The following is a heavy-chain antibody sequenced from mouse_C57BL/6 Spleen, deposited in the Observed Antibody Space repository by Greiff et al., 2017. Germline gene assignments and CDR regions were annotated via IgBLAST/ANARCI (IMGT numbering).Heavy chain of an antibody. CDR2: IDPSDSYT. V-gene: IGHV1-69*01. J-gene: IGHJ4*01. CDR1: GYTFPSYW. D-gene: IGHD2-3*01. CDR3: TIGDGSAMGY. Sequence: VQLQQPGAELVMPGASVKLSCKASGYTFPSYWMHWVKQRPGQGLEWIGEIDPSDSYTNYNQKFKGKSTFTVDKSSSTASMQLSSLTSEDAAVYYCTIGDGSAMGYWGQGASVTVSS.